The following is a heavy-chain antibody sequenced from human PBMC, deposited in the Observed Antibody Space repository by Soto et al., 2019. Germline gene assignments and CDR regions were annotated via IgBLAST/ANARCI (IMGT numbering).Heavy chain of an antibody. CDR1: GYSFTRLD. V-gene: IGHV1-8*01. CDR2: MQPSTGRT. Sequence: ASVKVSCKASGYSFTRLDINWVRQTAGQGLEWMGWMQPSTGRTGYAQKFQGRVTMTRDTSINTAYMELTTLTSDDTAFYYCARGVSAGVDYWGQGTLVTVSS. D-gene: IGHD1-26*01. J-gene: IGHJ4*02. CDR3: ARGVSAGVDY.